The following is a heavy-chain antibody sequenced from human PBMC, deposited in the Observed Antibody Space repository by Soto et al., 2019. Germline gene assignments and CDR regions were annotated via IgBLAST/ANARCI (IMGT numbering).Heavy chain of an antibody. V-gene: IGHV4-61*01. Sequence: SETLSLTCTVSGGSVSSGSYYWSWIRQPPGKGLEWIGYIYYGGSTNYNPSLKSRVTISVDTSKNQFSLKLSSVTAADTAVYYCARSYLSHSRAATDFDYWGQGTLVTVSS. D-gene: IGHD2-15*01. CDR3: ARSYLSHSRAATDFDY. J-gene: IGHJ4*02. CDR2: IYYGGST. CDR1: GGSVSSGSYY.